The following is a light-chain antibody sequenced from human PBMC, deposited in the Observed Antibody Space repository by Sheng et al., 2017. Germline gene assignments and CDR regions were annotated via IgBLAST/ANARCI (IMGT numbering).Light chain of an antibody. CDR2: DAS. J-gene: IGKJ1*01. CDR3: QQYYSYPLT. Sequence: DIQMTQSPFSLSASVGDRVTITCQASHDISDYLNWYQQKSGKAPKLLIYDASNLETGVPSRFSGSRSGTDFTLTISCLQSEDFATYYCQQYYSYPLTFGQGTKVEIK. CDR1: HDISDY. V-gene: IGKV1-33*01.